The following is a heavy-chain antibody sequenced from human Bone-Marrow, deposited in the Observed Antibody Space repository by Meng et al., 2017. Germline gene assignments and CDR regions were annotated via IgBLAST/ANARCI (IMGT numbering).Heavy chain of an antibody. CDR2: IYTSGST. Sequence: SETLSLTCTVSGGSISSYYWSWIRQPAGKGLEWIGRIYTSGSTNYNPSLKSRVTMSVDTSKNQFSLKLSSVTAADTAVYYCAGGGDYYDYVWGSYRYNDYWDQGTLVTVSS. CDR3: AGGGDYYDYVWGSYRYNDY. J-gene: IGHJ4*02. CDR1: GGSISSYY. V-gene: IGHV4-4*07. D-gene: IGHD3-16*02.